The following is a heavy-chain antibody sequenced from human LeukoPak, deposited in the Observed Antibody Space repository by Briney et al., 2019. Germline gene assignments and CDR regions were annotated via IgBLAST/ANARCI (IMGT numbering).Heavy chain of an antibody. CDR1: GFTFSSYA. D-gene: IGHD3-10*01. CDR3: ARDSGSGSYSGY. Sequence: GGSLRLSCAASGFTFSSYAMHWVRQAPGKGLEWVAVISYDGSNKYYADSVKGRFTISRDNSKNTLYLQMNSLRVEDTAVYYCARDSGSGSYSGYWGLGTLVTVSS. V-gene: IGHV3-30-3*01. CDR2: ISYDGSNK. J-gene: IGHJ4*02.